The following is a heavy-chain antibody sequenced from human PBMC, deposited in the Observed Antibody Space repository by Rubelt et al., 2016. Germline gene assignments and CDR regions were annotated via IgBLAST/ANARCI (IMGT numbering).Heavy chain of an antibody. Sequence: QVQLQESGPGLVKPSETLSLTCTVSGGSISSYYWSWIRQPPGKGLEWIGYIYYSGSTNYNPSLKVWVPLSVVTSKTHFSLKLSSVTASDTAVYYCARSDVNDDFWSGHDAFDLWGQGTMVTVSS. CDR3: ARSDVNDDFWSGHDAFDL. D-gene: IGHD3-3*01. V-gene: IGHV4-59*01. CDR2: IYYSGST. CDR1: GGSISSYY. J-gene: IGHJ3*01.